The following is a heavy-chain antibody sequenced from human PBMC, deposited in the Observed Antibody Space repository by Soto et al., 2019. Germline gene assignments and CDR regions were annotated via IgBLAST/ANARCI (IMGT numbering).Heavy chain of an antibody. D-gene: IGHD2-21*01. CDR2: VYSSGTS. J-gene: IGHJ4*02. Sequence: SQTLSLTCSVFGDSITNHYWSCIRQPASKGLEYLGRVYSSGTSNYNPSLESRVTMSVDPSKNPIYLKLSSATAADTAMYYCSKGPYCGDKCYSAYWGQGAKVTVSS. CDR1: GDSITNHY. CDR3: SKGPYCGDKCYSAY. V-gene: IGHV4-4*07.